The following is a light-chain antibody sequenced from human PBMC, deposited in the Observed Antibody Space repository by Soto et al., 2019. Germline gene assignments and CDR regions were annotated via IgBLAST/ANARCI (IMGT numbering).Light chain of an antibody. Sequence: GDRVTITCRASQASSTWLAWYQQKPGKAPKLLIYAASNLQTGVPSRFSGSGSGTDFTLTISSLQPEDFGTYYCQQANTFPRTFGQGTKVEIK. CDR3: QQANTFPRT. CDR2: AAS. CDR1: QASSTW. V-gene: IGKV1D-12*01. J-gene: IGKJ1*01.